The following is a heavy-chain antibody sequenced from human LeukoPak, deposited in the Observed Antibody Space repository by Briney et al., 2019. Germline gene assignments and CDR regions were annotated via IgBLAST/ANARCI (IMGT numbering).Heavy chain of an antibody. CDR3: GRHVSNGWDYHYGLDV. V-gene: IGHV4-39*01. CDR2: AYYTGEI. CDR1: GGSVASTGCY. D-gene: IGHD6-19*01. Sequence: PSETLSLTCTVSGGSVASTGCYWGWIRQPPGKGLEWIGSAYYTGEIHSTPSLKSRLTISVDTSKNQFALTLTSVTAADTAVYYCGRHVSNGWDYHYGLDVWDQGTTVTVSS. J-gene: IGHJ6*02.